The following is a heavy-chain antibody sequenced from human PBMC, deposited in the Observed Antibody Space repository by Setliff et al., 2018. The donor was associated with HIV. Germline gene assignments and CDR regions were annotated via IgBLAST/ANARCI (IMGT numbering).Heavy chain of an antibody. CDR3: VTSSSWSSRLNF. J-gene: IGHJ4*02. V-gene: IGHV4-34*01. CDR1: GGPLSGHY. D-gene: IGHD2-2*01. CDR2: TSHSGKT. Sequence: SETLSLTCAVYGGPLSGHYWSWIRQPPGQGLEWIGETSHSGKTNYNPSLKSRVTISVDTSKNQFSLKLTSVTAADTAVYYCVTSSSWSSRLNFWGPGMLVTVAS.